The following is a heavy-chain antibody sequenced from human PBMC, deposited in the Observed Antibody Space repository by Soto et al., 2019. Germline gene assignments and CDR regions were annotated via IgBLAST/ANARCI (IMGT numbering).Heavy chain of an antibody. V-gene: IGHV1-69*01. J-gene: IGHJ5*02. CDR2: IIPIFGTA. Sequence: QVQLVQSGAEVKKPGSSVKVSCKASGGTFSSYAISWVRQAPGQGLEWMGGIIPIFGTANYAQKFQGRVTIIADESTSTVYMELSSLRSEDTAVYYCASTSGWYESNWFDPWGQGTLVTVSS. D-gene: IGHD6-19*01. CDR1: GGTFSSYA. CDR3: ASTSGWYESNWFDP.